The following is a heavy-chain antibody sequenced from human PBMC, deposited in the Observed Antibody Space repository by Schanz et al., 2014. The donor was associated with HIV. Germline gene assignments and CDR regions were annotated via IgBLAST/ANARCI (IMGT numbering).Heavy chain of an antibody. Sequence: VQLLESGGGLVQPGGSLRLSCAASGFTFSSQAMSWVRQAPGKGLEWVAVIWYDGSNKYYADSVKGRFTISRDNSKKTLYLQMNSLRAEDTAVYYCARRDYGDYYYYYGMDVWGQGTTVTVSS. D-gene: IGHD4-17*01. V-gene: IGHV3-33*08. CDR1: GFTFSSQA. CDR3: ARRDYGDYYYYYGMDV. CDR2: IWYDGSNK. J-gene: IGHJ6*02.